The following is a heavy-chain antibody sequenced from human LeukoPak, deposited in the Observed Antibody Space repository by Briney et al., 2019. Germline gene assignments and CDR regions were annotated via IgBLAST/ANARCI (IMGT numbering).Heavy chain of an antibody. J-gene: IGHJ4*02. D-gene: IGHD5-24*01. V-gene: IGHV4-39*01. Sequence: PSETLSLTCTVSGGSISSSSYYWGWIRQPPGKGLEWIGSIYYSGSTYYNPSLKSRVTISVDTSKNQFSLKLSSVTAADTAVYYCARASRRERWLQIYYFDYWGQGTLVTVSS. CDR2: IYYSGST. CDR1: GGSISSSSYY. CDR3: ARASRRERWLQIYYFDY.